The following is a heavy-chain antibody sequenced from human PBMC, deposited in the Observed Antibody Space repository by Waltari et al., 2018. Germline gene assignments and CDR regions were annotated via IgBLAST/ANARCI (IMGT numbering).Heavy chain of an antibody. CDR1: GFTFGSHA. J-gene: IGHJ4*02. V-gene: IGHV3-23*01. D-gene: IGHD1-20*01. CDR3: AKPFYNWDDPLHS. Sequence: DVQVLASAGGLVQPGGSRRPSCTVPGFTFGSHALSWVRQAPGAGLLWVSAISVSDDTYYANSVKGRFTISRDTSTNTVYLQLKNLRTEDTALYYCAKPFYNWDDPLHSWGRGTLVTVSS. CDR2: ISVSDDT.